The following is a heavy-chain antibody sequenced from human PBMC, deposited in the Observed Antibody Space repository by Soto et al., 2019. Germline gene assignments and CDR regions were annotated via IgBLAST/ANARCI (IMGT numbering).Heavy chain of an antibody. CDR3: ANYLRGGRTFVLYSDV. J-gene: IGHJ4*02. V-gene: IGHV3-23*01. Sequence: GVSLSLSCAASGFTFRSYGMTWVRQAPGKGLEWVSFSSATGAGTYYADSVKGRFTIPRDNSKNTLYLQMTSLRADDTAVYYCANYLRGGRTFVLYSDVWGQEARVTVAS. CDR1: GFTFRSYG. CDR2: SSATGAGT. D-gene: IGHD3-16*01.